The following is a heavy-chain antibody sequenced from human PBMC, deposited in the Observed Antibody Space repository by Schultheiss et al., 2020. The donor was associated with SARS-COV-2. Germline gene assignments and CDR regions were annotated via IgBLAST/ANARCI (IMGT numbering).Heavy chain of an antibody. J-gene: IGHJ5*02. D-gene: IGHD4-17*01. CDR1: GYTFTGYY. CDR2: INPSGGST. V-gene: IGHV1-46*01. CDR3: ARDPSVYGDYVLGWFDP. Sequence: ASVKVSCKASGYTFTGYYMHWVRQAPGQGLEWMGIINPSGGSTSYAQKFQGRVTITRDTSANTAYMELNSLRAEDTAVYYCARDPSVYGDYVLGWFDPWGQGTLVTVSS.